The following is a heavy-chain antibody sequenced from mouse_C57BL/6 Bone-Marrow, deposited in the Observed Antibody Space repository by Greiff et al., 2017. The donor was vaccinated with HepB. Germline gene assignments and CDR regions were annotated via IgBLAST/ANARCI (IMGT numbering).Heavy chain of an antibody. CDR1: GYTFTSYW. V-gene: IGHV1-64*01. J-gene: IGHJ3*01. D-gene: IGHD4-1*01. Sequence: VQLQQPGAELVKPGASVKLSCKASGYTFTSYWMHWVKQRPGQGLEWIGMIHPNSGSTNYNEKFKSKATLTVDKSSSTAYMQLSSLTSEDSAVYYCARGGKLGRSWFAYWGQGTLVTVSA. CDR2: IHPNSGST. CDR3: ARGGKLGRSWFAY.